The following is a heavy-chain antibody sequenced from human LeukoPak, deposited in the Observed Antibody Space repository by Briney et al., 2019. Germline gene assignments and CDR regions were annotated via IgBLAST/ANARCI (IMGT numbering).Heavy chain of an antibody. CDR1: GGSISSYY. J-gene: IGHJ6*03. CDR3: ARGDSSSWSQDYYMDV. V-gene: IGHV4-59*01. CDR2: IYYSGST. D-gene: IGHD6-13*01. Sequence: SETLSLTCTVSGGSISSYYWSWIRQPPGKGLEWIGYIYYSGSTNYNPSLKSRVTISVDTSKNQFSLKLSSVTAADTAVYYCARGDSSSWSQDYYMDVWGKGTTVTVSS.